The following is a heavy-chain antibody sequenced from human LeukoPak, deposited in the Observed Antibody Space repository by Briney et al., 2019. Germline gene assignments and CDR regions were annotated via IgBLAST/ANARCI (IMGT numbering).Heavy chain of an antibody. CDR2: IRSGGAR. J-gene: IGHJ4*02. D-gene: IGHD3-16*02. Sequence: PGGALRLSCTAPGFIFSHAWMTWVRQAPGKGLQWLGRIRSGGAREYAAPAQGRFTISRDDSRNTVYLEMNNLDTDDTAVYFCAVDTPVIDAQIDYWGQGTLVTVSS. CDR1: GFIFSHAW. V-gene: IGHV3-15*01. CDR3: AVDTPVIDAQIDY.